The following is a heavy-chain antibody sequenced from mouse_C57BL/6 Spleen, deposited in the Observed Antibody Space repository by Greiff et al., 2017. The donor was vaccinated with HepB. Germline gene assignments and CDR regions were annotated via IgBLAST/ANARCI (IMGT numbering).Heavy chain of an antibody. CDR1: GYTFTSYW. Sequence: QVQLQQPGAELVRPGSSVKLSCKASGYTFTSYWMDWVKQRPGQGLEWIGNIYPSDSETHYNQKFKDKATLTVDKSSSTAYMQLSSLTSEDSAVYYCARSGDYGSSLYYFDYWGQGTTLTVSS. CDR3: ARSGDYGSSLYYFDY. CDR2: IYPSDSET. D-gene: IGHD1-1*01. V-gene: IGHV1-61*01. J-gene: IGHJ2*01.